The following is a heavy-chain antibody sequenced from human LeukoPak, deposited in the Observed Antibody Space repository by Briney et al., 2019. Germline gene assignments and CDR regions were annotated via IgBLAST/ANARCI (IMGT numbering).Heavy chain of an antibody. CDR1: GFPFSSYG. J-gene: IGHJ4*02. D-gene: IGHD6-13*01. Sequence: GSLRLSCSSSGFPFSSYGMHWVRPAPGKWLEWVDFKRYDRSNKYYADSGKGGFTISRDNSKNTLHLQMNSVRAEETSVYCCAKEWDSSWYEAYCDYWGQGTLVTVSS. V-gene: IGHV3-30*02. CDR2: KRYDRSNK. CDR3: AKEWDSSWYEAYCDY.